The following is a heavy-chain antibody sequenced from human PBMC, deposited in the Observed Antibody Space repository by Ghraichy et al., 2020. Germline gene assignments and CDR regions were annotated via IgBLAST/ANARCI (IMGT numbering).Heavy chain of an antibody. CDR1: GFTFSSYG. CDR3: AKSPEYHDSSAYYFPY. J-gene: IGHJ4*02. Sequence: AGSLRLSCAASGFTFSSYGMHWVRQAPGKGLEWVAVISYDGSNKYYADSVKGRFTISRDNSKNTLYLQMNSLRAEDTAVYYCAKSPEYHDSSAYYFPYWGQGTLVTVSS. CDR2: ISYDGSNK. V-gene: IGHV3-30*18. D-gene: IGHD3-22*01.